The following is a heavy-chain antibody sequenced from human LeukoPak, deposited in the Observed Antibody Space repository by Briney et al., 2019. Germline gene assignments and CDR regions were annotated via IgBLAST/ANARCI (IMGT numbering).Heavy chain of an antibody. Sequence: PGGSLRLSCAASGFTFSSYGMHWVRQAPGKGLEWVSSISSSSSYIYYADSVKGRFTISRDNAKNSLYLQMNSLRAEDTAVYYCARDLGVAGTYNWFDPWGQGTLVTVSS. V-gene: IGHV3-21*01. CDR2: ISSSSSYI. CDR3: ARDLGVAGTYNWFDP. CDR1: GFTFSSYG. J-gene: IGHJ5*02. D-gene: IGHD6-19*01.